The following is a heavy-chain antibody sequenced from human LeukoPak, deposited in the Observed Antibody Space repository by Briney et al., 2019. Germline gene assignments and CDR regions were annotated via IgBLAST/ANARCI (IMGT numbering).Heavy chain of an antibody. CDR2: ISGSGGST. CDR1: GSTYSSYA. Sequence: GGSLRLSCAASGSTYSSYAMSWVRQAPGKGREWVSAISGSGGSTYYADSVKGRFTISRDNSKNTLYLQMNSLRAEDTAVYYCATLLGIVVVPAAPTDAFDIWGQGTMVTVSS. D-gene: IGHD2-2*01. V-gene: IGHV3-23*01. J-gene: IGHJ3*02. CDR3: ATLLGIVVVPAAPTDAFDI.